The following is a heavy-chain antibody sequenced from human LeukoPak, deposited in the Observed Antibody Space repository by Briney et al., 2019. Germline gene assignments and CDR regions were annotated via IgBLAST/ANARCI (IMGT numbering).Heavy chain of an antibody. D-gene: IGHD6-13*01. CDR1: GDSISSASYY. Sequence: PSETLSLTCTVSGDSISSASYYWSWIRQPPGKGLEWIGYIYYSGSTNYNPSLKSRVTISVDTSKNQFSLKLSSVTAADTAVYYCARDSGTGIAAVVGYWGQGTLVTVSS. CDR3: ARDSGTGIAAVVGY. J-gene: IGHJ4*02. V-gene: IGHV4-61*01. CDR2: IYYSGST.